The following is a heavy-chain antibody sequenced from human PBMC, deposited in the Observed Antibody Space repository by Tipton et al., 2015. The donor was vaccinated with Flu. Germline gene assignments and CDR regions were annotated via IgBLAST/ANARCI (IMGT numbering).Heavy chain of an antibody. Sequence: TLSLTCTVSGGSISSSSYYWGWIRQPPGKGLEWIGSIYYSGSTYYNPSLKSRVTISVDTSKNQFSLKLSSVTAADTAVYYCARGLFRSGSYYIDYWGQGTLVTVSS. CDR2: IYYSGST. CDR3: ARGLFRSGSYYIDY. D-gene: IGHD3-10*01. J-gene: IGHJ4*02. CDR1: GGSISSSSYY. V-gene: IGHV4-39*07.